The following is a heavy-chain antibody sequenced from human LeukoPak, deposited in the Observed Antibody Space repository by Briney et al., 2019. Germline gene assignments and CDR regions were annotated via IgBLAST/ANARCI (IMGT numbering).Heavy chain of an antibody. CDR1: AFIFSGHW. D-gene: IGHD3-16*01. Sequence: GGSLRLSCEGSAFIFSGHWMNWARQAPGKGLEWVASINHNGNVNYYVDSVKGRFTISRDNAKNSLYLQMSDLRAEDTAVYFCARGGGLDVWGQGATVTVSS. V-gene: IGHV3-7*03. CDR2: INHNGNVN. J-gene: IGHJ6*02. CDR3: ARGGGLDV.